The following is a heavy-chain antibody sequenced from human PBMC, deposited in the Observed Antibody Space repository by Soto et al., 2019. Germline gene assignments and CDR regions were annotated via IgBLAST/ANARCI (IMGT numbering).Heavy chain of an antibody. D-gene: IGHD6-19*01. CDR1: GFTFSNYA. V-gene: IGHV3-66*01. CDR3: ARAYSSGWFDY. J-gene: IGHJ4*02. Sequence: HPGGSLRLSCAASGFTFSNYAMTWVRQAPGKGLEWVSVIYSGGSTYYADSVKGRFTISRDNSKNTLYLQMNSLRAEDTAVYYCARAYSSGWFDYWGQGTLVTVSS. CDR2: IYSGGST.